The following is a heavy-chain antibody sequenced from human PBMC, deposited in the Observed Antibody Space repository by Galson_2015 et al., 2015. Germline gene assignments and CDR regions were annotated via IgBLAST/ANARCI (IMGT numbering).Heavy chain of an antibody. J-gene: IGHJ4*02. CDR3: ARNLYYYDSSGYYY. V-gene: IGHV3-7*03. CDR2: IKQDGSEK. CDR1: GFTFSSYW. Sequence: SLRLSCAASGFTFSSYWMSWVRQAPGKGLEWVANIKQDGSEKYYVDSVKGRFTISRDNAKNSLYLQMNSLRAEDTAVYYRARNLYYYDSSGYYYWGQGTLVTVSS. D-gene: IGHD3-22*01.